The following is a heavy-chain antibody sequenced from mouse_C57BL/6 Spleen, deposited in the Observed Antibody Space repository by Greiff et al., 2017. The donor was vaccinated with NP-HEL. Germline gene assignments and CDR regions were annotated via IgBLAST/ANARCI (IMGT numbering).Heavy chain of an antibody. CDR3: ARGGGYDRVYYAMDY. Sequence: QVQLQQSGTELVKPGASVKLSCKASGYTFTSYWMHWVKQRPGQGLEWIGNINPSNGGTNYNEKFKSKATLTVDKSSSTAYMQLSSLTSEDSAVYYCARGGGYDRVYYAMDYWGQGTSVTVSS. J-gene: IGHJ4*01. D-gene: IGHD2-2*01. CDR1: GYTFTSYW. V-gene: IGHV1-53*01. CDR2: INPSNGGT.